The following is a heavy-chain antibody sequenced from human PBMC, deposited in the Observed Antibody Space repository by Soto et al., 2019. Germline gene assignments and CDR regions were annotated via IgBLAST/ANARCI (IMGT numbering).Heavy chain of an antibody. CDR2: IYYSGST. J-gene: IGHJ4*02. Sequence: PSETLSLTCTVSGGSISSSSYYWGWIRQPPGKGLEWIGSIYYSGSTYYNPSLKSRVTISVDTSKNQFSLKLSSVTAADTAVYYCARSLVGATTQGFAYWGQGPLVTVS. CDR1: GGSISSSSYY. CDR3: ARSLVGATTQGFAY. V-gene: IGHV4-39*01. D-gene: IGHD1-26*01.